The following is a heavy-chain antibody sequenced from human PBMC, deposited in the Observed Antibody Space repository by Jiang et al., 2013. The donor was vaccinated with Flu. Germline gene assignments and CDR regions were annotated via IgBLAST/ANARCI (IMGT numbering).Heavy chain of an antibody. D-gene: IGHD3-10*01. CDR3: ARDDYYYGSGSHVAGADY. J-gene: IGHJ4*02. CDR2: INWNGGST. V-gene: IGHV3-20*04. CDR1: GFTFDDYG. Sequence: RLSCAASGFTFDDYGMSWVRQAPGKGLEWVSGINWNGGSTGYADSVKGRFTISRDNAKNSLYLQMNSLRAEDTALYYCARDDYYYGSGSHVAGADYWGQGTLVTVSS.